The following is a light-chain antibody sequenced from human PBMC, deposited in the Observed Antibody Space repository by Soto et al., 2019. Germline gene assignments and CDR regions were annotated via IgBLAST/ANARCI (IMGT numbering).Light chain of an antibody. Sequence: EMVMTQSPATLSVSPGGRATLSCRASQTVSSNLAWYQQKPGQAPRLLIFGASTRATGITARFSGSGSGTEFTLTISSLQSEDFAVYYCQQYITWPRTFGQGTRLEIK. CDR1: QTVSSN. J-gene: IGKJ5*01. CDR3: QQYITWPRT. CDR2: GAS. V-gene: IGKV3-15*01.